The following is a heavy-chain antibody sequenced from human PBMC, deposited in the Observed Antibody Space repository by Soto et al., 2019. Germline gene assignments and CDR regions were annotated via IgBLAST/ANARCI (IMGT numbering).Heavy chain of an antibody. CDR2: ITTGSGNT. V-gene: IGHV1-3*04. Sequence: ASVKVSCKASGFTFTSSAVQWVRQARGQRLEWIGWITTGSGNTKYSHEFQERVTITTDISATTAYMELSSLRFEDTAVYYCARGSGQHWRFDSWGQGTLVTVSS. D-gene: IGHD1-1*01. CDR1: GFTFTSSA. J-gene: IGHJ5*01. CDR3: ARGSGQHWRFDS.